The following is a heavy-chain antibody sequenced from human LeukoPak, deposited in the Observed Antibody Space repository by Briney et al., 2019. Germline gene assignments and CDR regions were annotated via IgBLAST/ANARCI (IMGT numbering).Heavy chain of an antibody. J-gene: IGHJ6*02. Sequence: GGSLRLSCAASGSTFNYAWMSWVRQVPGKGLEWVGQTVSEIDGGTTDYAAPVKGRFTISRDDSKSTLYLQMNSLKIEDTAVYYCTTDEDWNYARKDVWGQGATVIVSS. CDR1: GSTFNYAW. CDR3: TTDEDWNYARKDV. D-gene: IGHD1-7*01. V-gene: IGHV3-15*04. CDR2: TVSEIDGGTT.